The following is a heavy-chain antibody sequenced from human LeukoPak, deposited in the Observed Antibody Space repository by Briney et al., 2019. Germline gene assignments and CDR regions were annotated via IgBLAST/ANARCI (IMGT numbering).Heavy chain of an antibody. J-gene: IGHJ2*01. Sequence: GGSLRLSCAASGFTFSNYWMTWVRQAPGKGLEWEANIRQEGSEKHYVDSVRGRFTISRDNGKNSLYLQLNSLRDEDTAVYYCARGGRFCSGGDCYGWYFDLWGRGTLVTVSS. CDR2: IRQEGSEK. D-gene: IGHD2-21*02. V-gene: IGHV3-7*01. CDR3: ARGGRFCSGGDCYGWYFDL. CDR1: GFTFSNYW.